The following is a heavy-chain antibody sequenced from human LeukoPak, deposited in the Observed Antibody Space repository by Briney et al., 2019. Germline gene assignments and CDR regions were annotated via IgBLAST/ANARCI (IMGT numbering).Heavy chain of an antibody. D-gene: IGHD4-17*01. CDR3: ARVDYGDYVSTRWFDP. Sequence: ASVKVSCKASGYTFTGYYMHWVRQAPGQGLEWMGWINPNSGGTNYAQKFQGRVTMTRDTSISTAYMELSRLRSDDTAVYYCARVDYGDYVSTRWFDPWGQGTLVTVSS. CDR1: GYTFTGYY. V-gene: IGHV1-2*02. CDR2: INPNSGGT. J-gene: IGHJ5*02.